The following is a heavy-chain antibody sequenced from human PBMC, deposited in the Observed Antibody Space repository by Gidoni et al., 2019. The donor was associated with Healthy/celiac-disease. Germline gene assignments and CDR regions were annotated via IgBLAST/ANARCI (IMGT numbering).Heavy chain of an antibody. J-gene: IGHJ5*02. CDR1: GFTFSSYA. CDR2: ISGSGGST. D-gene: IGHD6-13*01. Sequence: EVQLLESGGGLVQPGGSLRLSCAASGFTFSSYAMSWVRQAPGKGLAWVSAISGSGGSTYYADSVKGRFTISRDNSKNTLYLQMNSLRAEDTAVYYCAKCRIAAAGTRGPFDPWGQGTLVTVSS. V-gene: IGHV3-23*01. CDR3: AKCRIAAAGTRGPFDP.